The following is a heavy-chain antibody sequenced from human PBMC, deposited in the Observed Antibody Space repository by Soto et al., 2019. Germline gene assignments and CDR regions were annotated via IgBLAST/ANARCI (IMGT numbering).Heavy chain of an antibody. V-gene: IGHV4-34*01. CDR1: GGSFSGYY. Sequence: SETLSLTCAVYGGSFSGYYWSWIRQPPGKGLEWIGEINHSGSTNYNPSLKSRVTISVDTSKNQFSLKLSSVTAADTAVYYCARHSGSYLVNGFDPWGQGTLVTVSS. CDR2: INHSGST. CDR3: ARHSGSYLVNGFDP. D-gene: IGHD1-26*01. J-gene: IGHJ5*02.